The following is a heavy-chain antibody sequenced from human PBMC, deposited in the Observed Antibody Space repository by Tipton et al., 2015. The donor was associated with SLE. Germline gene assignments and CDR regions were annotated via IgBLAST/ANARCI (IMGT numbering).Heavy chain of an antibody. V-gene: IGHV4-59*01. J-gene: IGHJ3*02. CDR1: GGSISSYY. CDR2: IYYSGST. CDR3: ARAPQGGDYVEAFDI. Sequence: TLSLTCTVSGGSISSYYWSWIRQPPGKGLEWIGYIYYSGSTNCNPSLKSRVTISVDTSKNQFSLKLSSVTAADTAAYYCARAPQGGDYVEAFDIWGQGTMVTVSS. D-gene: IGHD4-17*01.